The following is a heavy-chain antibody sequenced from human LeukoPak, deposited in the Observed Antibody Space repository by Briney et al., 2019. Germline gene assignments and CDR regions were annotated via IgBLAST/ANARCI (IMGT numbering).Heavy chain of an antibody. CDR2: IYYSGSN. Sequence: PSETLSLTCTVSGGSISSSSYYWGWIRQPPGKGLEWIGSIYYSGSNYYNPSLRSRVTISVDTSKNQFSLKLSSVTAADTAVYYCARVADDADSWGQGTLVTVSS. CDR3: ARVADDADS. V-gene: IGHV4-39*07. CDR1: GGSISSSSYY. J-gene: IGHJ4*02. D-gene: IGHD1-1*01.